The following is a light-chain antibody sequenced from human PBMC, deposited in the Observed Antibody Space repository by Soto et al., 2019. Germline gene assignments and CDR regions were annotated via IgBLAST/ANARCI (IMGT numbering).Light chain of an antibody. CDR3: QQYGSSPT. Sequence: EIVLSRSPGTLSLSPGERATLSCRASQSVISNYLAWYQKKPGQAPRLLIYGASSRATGIPDRFSGSASGTDFTLTISRPEPEDFAVYYCQQYGSSPTFGQGTRLEIK. V-gene: IGKV3-20*01. CDR2: GAS. J-gene: IGKJ5*01. CDR1: QSVISNY.